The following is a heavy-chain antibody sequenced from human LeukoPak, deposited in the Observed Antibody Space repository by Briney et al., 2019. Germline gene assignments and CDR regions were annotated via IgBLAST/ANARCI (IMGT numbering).Heavy chain of an antibody. CDR1: GGSFSGYY. V-gene: IGHV4-34*01. D-gene: IGHD6-13*01. CDR3: ARGLYSSSWYPWFDP. CDR2: INHSGST. J-gene: IGHJ5*02. Sequence: SETLSLTCAVYGGSFSGYYWSWIRQPPGKGLEWIGEINHSGSTNYNPSLKSRVTISVDTSKNQFSLKLSSVTAADTAVYYCARGLYSSSWYPWFDPWGQGTLVTVSS.